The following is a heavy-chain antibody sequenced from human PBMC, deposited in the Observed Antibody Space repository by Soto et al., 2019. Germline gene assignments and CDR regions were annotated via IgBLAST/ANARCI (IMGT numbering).Heavy chain of an antibody. Sequence: PSETLCIACTVSVGSMRTYYWCWIRQPAGKPLEWIGRIYPSGTTNYNPSLKSRVTLSLDTSKNQFSLNLSSVTAADTAVYYCAREGESGFGMDVWGQGTTVTVSS. CDR1: VGSMRTYY. CDR3: AREGESGFGMDV. CDR2: IYPSGTT. J-gene: IGHJ6*02. D-gene: IGHD3-3*01. V-gene: IGHV4-4*07.